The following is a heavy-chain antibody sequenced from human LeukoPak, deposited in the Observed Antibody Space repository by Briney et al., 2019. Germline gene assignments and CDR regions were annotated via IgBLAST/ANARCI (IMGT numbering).Heavy chain of an antibody. J-gene: IGHJ4*02. Sequence: PGGSLRLPCAASGFTFSSYSMNWVRQAPGKGLEWVSYISSSSSTIYYADSVKGRFTISRDNAKNSLYLQMNSLRAEDTAVYYCARSPYSSSWYYFDYWGQGTLVTVSS. CDR3: ARSPYSSSWYYFDY. V-gene: IGHV3-48*01. CDR2: ISSSSSTI. CDR1: GFTFSSYS. D-gene: IGHD6-13*01.